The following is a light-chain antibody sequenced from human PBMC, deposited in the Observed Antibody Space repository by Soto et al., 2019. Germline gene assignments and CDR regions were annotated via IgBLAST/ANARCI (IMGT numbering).Light chain of an antibody. CDR1: SNDVGGYHY. Sequence: QSALAQPRSVSGSPGQSVTISCTGTSNDVGGYHYVSWYQHHPGKAPKLVIFDVNRRPSGVPHRFSDSKSDNTASLTISGLQAEDEADYSCRSYVGSYIYVFGTGTKVTVL. V-gene: IGLV2-11*01. CDR3: RSYVGSYIYV. CDR2: DVN. J-gene: IGLJ1*01.